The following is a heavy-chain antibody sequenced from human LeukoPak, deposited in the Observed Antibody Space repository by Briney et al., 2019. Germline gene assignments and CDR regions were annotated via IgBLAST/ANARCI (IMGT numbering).Heavy chain of an antibody. CDR1: GFTFSNYW. CDR3: ARDARVGDPFDY. CDR2: IRIDGDT. D-gene: IGHD4-17*01. V-gene: IGHV3-74*01. Sequence: GGSLRLSCAASGFTFSNYWMHWVRQAPGKGLVWVSRIRIDGDTSYADSVRGRFTISRDNSRNTLCLQMNSLRVEDTGVYYCARDARVGDPFDYWGQGTLVTVSS. J-gene: IGHJ4*02.